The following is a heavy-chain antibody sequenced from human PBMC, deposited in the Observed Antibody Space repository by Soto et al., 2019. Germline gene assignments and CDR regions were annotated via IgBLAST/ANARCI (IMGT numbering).Heavy chain of an antibody. CDR2: IKTDGSST. Sequence: EVQLVESGGALVQPGGSLRLSCAAAGFTFSSYLMHWVRQVPGEGLVWVSRIKTDGSSTSYADSVKGRFTISRDNAMNTMYLQMNNLGAEDTAVYYCARVGVGHYEFDYWGQGTLVTVSS. CDR1: GFTFSSYL. V-gene: IGHV3-74*01. D-gene: IGHD3-16*01. J-gene: IGHJ4*02. CDR3: ARVGVGHYEFDY.